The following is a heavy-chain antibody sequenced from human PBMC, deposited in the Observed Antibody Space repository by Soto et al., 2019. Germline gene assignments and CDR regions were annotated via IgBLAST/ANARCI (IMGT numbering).Heavy chain of an antibody. V-gene: IGHV3-74*01. D-gene: IGHD1-1*01. CDR3: ARERRWVLDY. J-gene: IGHJ4*02. Sequence: GGSQRLSCAASGFTFGRYWVHWVRQAPGKGLVWVSRINSDGSSTSYADSVKGRFTISRDNAKNTLYLQMNSLRAEDTAVYYGARERRWVLDYWGQGTLVSASS. CDR2: INSDGSST. CDR1: GFTFGRYW.